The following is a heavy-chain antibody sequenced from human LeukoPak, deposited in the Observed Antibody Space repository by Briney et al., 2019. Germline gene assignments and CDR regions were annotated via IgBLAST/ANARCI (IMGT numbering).Heavy chain of an antibody. CDR1: GFTFSSYA. CDR2: ISGIGTTT. D-gene: IGHD4-17*01. Sequence: GGSLRLSCTASGFTFSSYAMTWVRQAPGKGLECVSVISGIGTTTYYADSVKGRFTISRDNSKNTLFLQMNSLRVEDTDTYYCTKKRTTSVTDWFDPWGQGTLVTVSS. CDR3: TKKRTTSVTDWFDP. V-gene: IGHV3-23*01. J-gene: IGHJ5*02.